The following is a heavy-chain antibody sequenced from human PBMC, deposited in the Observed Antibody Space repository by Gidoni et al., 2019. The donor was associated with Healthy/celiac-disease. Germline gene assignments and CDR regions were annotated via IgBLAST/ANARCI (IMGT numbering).Heavy chain of an antibody. CDR3: AKNPLLRFLDQHYFDL. CDR2: ISGSGGST. Sequence: EVQLLESGGSLVQPGGSLRLSCAASGFPFSSYAMSWVRQAPGKGLEWVSAISGSGGSTYYADSVKGRFTISRDNSKNTLYLQMNSLRAEDTAVYYCAKNPLLRFLDQHYFDLWGRGTLVTVSS. V-gene: IGHV3-23*01. J-gene: IGHJ2*01. D-gene: IGHD3-3*01. CDR1: GFPFSSYA.